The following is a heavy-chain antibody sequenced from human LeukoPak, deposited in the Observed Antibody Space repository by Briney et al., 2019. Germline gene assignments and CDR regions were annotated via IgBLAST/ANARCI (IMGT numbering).Heavy chain of an antibody. CDR1: GFTFSSYA. CDR2: ISGSGGST. Sequence: GGSLRLSCAASGFTFSSYAMSWVRQAPGKGLEWVPAISGSGGSTYYADSVKGRFTISRDNSKNTVYLQMNSLRAEDTAVYYCGDGEATTHNWGQGTLVTVSS. CDR3: GDGEATTHN. J-gene: IGHJ4*02. D-gene: IGHD5-24*01. V-gene: IGHV3-23*01.